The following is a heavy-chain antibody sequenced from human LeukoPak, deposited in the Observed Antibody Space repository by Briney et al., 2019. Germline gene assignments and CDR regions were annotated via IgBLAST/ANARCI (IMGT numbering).Heavy chain of an antibody. CDR2: ISSSSSYI. Sequence: PGGSLRLSCAASGFTFSSCSMNWVRQAPGKGLEWVSSISSSSSYIYYADSVKGRFTISRDNAKNSLYLQMNSLRAEGTAVYYCASQYSSSWYSWGQGTLVTVSS. V-gene: IGHV3-21*01. D-gene: IGHD6-13*01. J-gene: IGHJ4*02. CDR3: ASQYSSSWYS. CDR1: GFTFSSCS.